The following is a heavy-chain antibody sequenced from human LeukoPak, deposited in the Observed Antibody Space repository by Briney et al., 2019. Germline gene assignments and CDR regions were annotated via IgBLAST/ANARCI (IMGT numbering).Heavy chain of an antibody. CDR3: AKDISEGFYLYYFDY. V-gene: IGHV3-9*01. J-gene: IGHJ4*02. CDR2: ISWNSGSI. D-gene: IGHD3-10*01. Sequence: GGSLRLSCAASGFTFDDYAMHWVRQAPGKGLEWVSGISWNSGSIGYADSVKGRFTISRDNAKNSLYLQMNSLRAEDTALYYCAKDISEGFYLYYFDYWGQGTLVTVSS. CDR1: GFTFDDYA.